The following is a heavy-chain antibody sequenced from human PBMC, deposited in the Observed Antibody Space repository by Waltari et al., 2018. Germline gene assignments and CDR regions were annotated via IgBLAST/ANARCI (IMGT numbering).Heavy chain of an antibody. Sequence: QVQLVQSGAEVKKPGSSVKVSCKASGGTFSSYAISWVRQAPGQGLEWMGGIIPIFGTANYAQKCQGRVTITADESTSTAYMELSSLRSEDTAVYYCARDRDEYSSSSPWFDPWGQGTLVTVSS. CDR2: IIPIFGTA. V-gene: IGHV1-69*12. CDR1: GGTFSSYA. J-gene: IGHJ5*02. CDR3: ARDRDEYSSSSPWFDP. D-gene: IGHD6-6*01.